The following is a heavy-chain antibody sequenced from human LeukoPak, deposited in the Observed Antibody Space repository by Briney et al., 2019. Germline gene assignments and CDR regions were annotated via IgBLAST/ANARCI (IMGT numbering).Heavy chain of an antibody. J-gene: IGHJ4*02. CDR2: ISGSGGST. V-gene: IGHV3-23*01. Sequence: GRSLRLSCAASGFTFSSYAMSWVRQAPGKGLEWVSAISGSGGSTYYADSVKGRFTISRDNSKNTLYRQMNRLRAEDAAVYYCAKGIVVVITAQFGYWGQGTLVTVPS. D-gene: IGHD3-22*01. CDR1: GFTFSSYA. CDR3: AKGIVVVITAQFGY.